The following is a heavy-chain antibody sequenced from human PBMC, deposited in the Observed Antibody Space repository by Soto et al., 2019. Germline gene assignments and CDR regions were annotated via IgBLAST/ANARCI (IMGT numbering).Heavy chain of an antibody. D-gene: IGHD1-26*01. Sequence: SETLSLTCTVSGGSISSSSYYWGGIRQPPGKGLEWIGSINYSGSTYYNPSLKSRVTISVDTAKNQFSLKLSSVTAADTPVYYCARPRGSYADSNNNWFDPWGQGTLVTVSS. CDR3: ARPRGSYADSNNNWFDP. CDR1: GGSISSSSYY. CDR2: INYSGST. J-gene: IGHJ5*02. V-gene: IGHV4-39*01.